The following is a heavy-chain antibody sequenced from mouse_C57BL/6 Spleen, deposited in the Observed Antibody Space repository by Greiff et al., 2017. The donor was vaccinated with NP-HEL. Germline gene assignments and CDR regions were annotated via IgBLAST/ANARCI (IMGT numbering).Heavy chain of an antibody. Sequence: EVMLVESGGGLVQPGGSLKLSCAASGFTFSDYYMYWVRQTPEKRLEWVAYISNGGGSTYYPDTVKGRFTISRDNAKNTLYLQMSRLKSEDTAMYYCARPDSSGYYYAMDYWGQGTSVTVSS. CDR1: GFTFSDYY. CDR2: ISNGGGST. V-gene: IGHV5-12*01. J-gene: IGHJ4*01. D-gene: IGHD3-2*02. CDR3: ARPDSSGYYYAMDY.